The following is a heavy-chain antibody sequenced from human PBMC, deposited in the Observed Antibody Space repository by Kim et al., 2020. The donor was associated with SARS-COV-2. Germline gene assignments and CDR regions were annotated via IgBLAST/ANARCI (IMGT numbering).Heavy chain of an antibody. V-gene: IGHV4-59*13. Sequence: SETLSLTCTVSGGSISSYYWSWIRQPPGKGLEWIGYIYYSGSTNYNPSLKSRVTISVDTSKNQFSLKLSSVTAADTAVYYCARAPGSSWSLGYYYGMDVWGQGTTVTVSS. J-gene: IGHJ6*02. CDR1: GGSISSYY. CDR2: IYYSGST. CDR3: ARAPGSSWSLGYYYGMDV. D-gene: IGHD6-13*01.